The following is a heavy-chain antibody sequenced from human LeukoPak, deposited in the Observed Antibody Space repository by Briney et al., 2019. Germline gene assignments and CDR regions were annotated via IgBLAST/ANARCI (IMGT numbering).Heavy chain of an antibody. CDR3: AREGSYYVGGNQDYYYYYYGMDV. J-gene: IGHJ6*02. CDR1: GGSSSSYY. D-gene: IGHD3-10*01. Sequence: SETLSLTCTVSGGSSSSYYWSWIRQPPGKGLEWIGYIYYSGSTNYNPSLKSRVTISVDTSKNQFSLKLTSVTAADTAVYYCAREGSYYVGGNQDYYYYYYGMDVWGQGTTVTVSS. CDR2: IYYSGST. V-gene: IGHV4-59*12.